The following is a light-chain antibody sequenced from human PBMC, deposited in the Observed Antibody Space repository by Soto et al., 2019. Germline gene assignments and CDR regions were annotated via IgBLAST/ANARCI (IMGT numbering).Light chain of an antibody. Sequence: QSVLTQPPSASGSPGQSVTISCTGNSSYVGGFSSVAWFQHHPGKAPKLMIYEVSKRPSGVPDRFSGSKSGNTASLTVSGLQAEDEADYYCISYAGSNNYVFGTGTKVTVL. CDR2: EVS. J-gene: IGLJ1*01. CDR1: SSYVGGFSS. V-gene: IGLV2-8*01. CDR3: ISYAGSNNYV.